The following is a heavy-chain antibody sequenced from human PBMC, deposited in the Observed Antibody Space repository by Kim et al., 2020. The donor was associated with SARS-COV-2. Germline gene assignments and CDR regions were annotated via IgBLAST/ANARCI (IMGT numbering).Heavy chain of an antibody. Sequence: SETLSLTCTVSGGSISSYYWSWIRQPAGKGLEWIGRIYTSGSTNYNPSLKSRVTMSVDTSKNQFSLKLSSVTAADTAVYYCARVVYYDFWSGYYPHWYFDLWGRGTLVTVSS. J-gene: IGHJ2*01. CDR1: GGSISSYY. D-gene: IGHD3-3*01. CDR2: IYTSGST. V-gene: IGHV4-4*07. CDR3: ARVVYYDFWSGYYPHWYFDL.